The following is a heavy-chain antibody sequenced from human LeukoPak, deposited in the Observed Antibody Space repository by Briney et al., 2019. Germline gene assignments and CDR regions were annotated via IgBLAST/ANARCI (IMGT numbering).Heavy chain of an antibody. CDR2: ISAYNGNT. D-gene: IGHD4-17*01. J-gene: IGHJ4*02. Sequence: GASVKASCKASGGTFSSYAISWVRQAPGQGLEWMGWISAYNGNTKYAQKLQGRVTMTTDTSTSTAYMELRSLRSDDTAVYYCTRLWDEDYGDYFVALDCWGQGTLVTVSS. V-gene: IGHV1-18*01. CDR3: TRLWDEDYGDYFVALDC. CDR1: GGTFSSYA.